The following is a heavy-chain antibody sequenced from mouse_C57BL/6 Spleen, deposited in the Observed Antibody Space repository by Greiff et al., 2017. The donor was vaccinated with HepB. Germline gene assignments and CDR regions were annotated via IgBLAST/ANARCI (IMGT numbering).Heavy chain of an antibody. CDR1: GYTFTSYW. V-gene: IGHV1-55*01. D-gene: IGHD1-1*01. Sequence: VQLQQPGAELVKPGASVKMSCKASGYTFTSYWITWVKQRPGQGLEWIGDIYPGSGSTNYNEKFKSKATLTVDTSSSTAYMQLGSLTSEDSAVYYCARSMNYGSSYDYWGQGTTLTVSS. J-gene: IGHJ2*01. CDR3: ARSMNYGSSYDY. CDR2: IYPGSGST.